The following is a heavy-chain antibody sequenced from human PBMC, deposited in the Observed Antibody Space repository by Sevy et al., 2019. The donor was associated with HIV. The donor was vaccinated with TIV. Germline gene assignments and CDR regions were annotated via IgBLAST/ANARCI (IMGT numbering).Heavy chain of an antibody. CDR1: GFTFSRYG. J-gene: IGHJ3*02. CDR2: IWNDRGNK. CDR3: ASLPNNYYDSSGSSGDDAFDI. Sequence: GGSLRLSFAASGFTFSRYGMHWVRQAPGKGLEWVAVIWNDRGNKHYADSVKGRFTISRDNSKNTLYLQMNSLRAEVTAVYYCASLPNNYYDSSGSSGDDAFDIWGQGTMVTVSS. D-gene: IGHD3-22*01. V-gene: IGHV3-33*01.